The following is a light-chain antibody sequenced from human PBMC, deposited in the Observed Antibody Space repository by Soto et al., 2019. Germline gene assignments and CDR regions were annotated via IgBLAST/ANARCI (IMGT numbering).Light chain of an antibody. CDR1: SSNIGNNY. Sequence: QSVLTQPPSVSAAPGQRVTISCSGSSSNIGNNYVSWCQQLPGAAPKVLIYDNDNRPSGIPDRFSGSKSGTSATLGITGLQAGDEADYYCGTWDTSLSAVVFGGGTKLTVL. V-gene: IGLV1-51*01. J-gene: IGLJ2*01. CDR2: DND. CDR3: GTWDTSLSAVV.